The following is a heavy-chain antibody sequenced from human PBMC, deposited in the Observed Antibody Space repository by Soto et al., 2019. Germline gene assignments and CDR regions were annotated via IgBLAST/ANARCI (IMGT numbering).Heavy chain of an antibody. CDR3: ARRFGGEGLYPRPHDFDS. V-gene: IGHV4-39*01. Sequence: PSETLSLTCSVSGGSISSFTYYWGWIRQPPGKGLEWIGSLYFSDTTYYNPSLKSRVSISVDTSKNQFSLTLTSVTAADTAVYYCARRFGGEGLYPRPHDFDSWGQGTLVTVSS. J-gene: IGHJ4*02. CDR2: LYFSDTT. D-gene: IGHD1-1*01. CDR1: GGSISSFTYY.